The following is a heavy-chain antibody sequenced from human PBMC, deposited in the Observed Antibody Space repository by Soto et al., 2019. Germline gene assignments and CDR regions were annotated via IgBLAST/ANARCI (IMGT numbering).Heavy chain of an antibody. CDR3: ARENGMDV. CDR1: GFTFSSYG. CDR2: MWHDGSNK. Sequence: QVQLVESGGGVVQPGRSLRLSCAAAGFTFSSYGMHWGLQAPGKGREWVAVMWHDGSNKYYADSVKGRFTISRDNSKNTLYLQMNSLRAEDTAVYYCARENGMDVWGQGTTVTVSS. J-gene: IGHJ6*02. V-gene: IGHV3-33*01.